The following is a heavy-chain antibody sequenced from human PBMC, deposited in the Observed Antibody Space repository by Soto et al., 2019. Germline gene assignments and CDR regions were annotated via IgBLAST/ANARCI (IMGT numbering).Heavy chain of an antibody. V-gene: IGHV3-64*02. CDR3: ARRARPDFYYMDV. J-gene: IGHJ6*03. CDR1: GFTFSSYA. Sequence: PGGSLRLSCAASGFTFSSYAMSWVRQAPGKGLECVSAISSNGGSTYYADSVQGRFTISRDNSKNTVYLQMGSLRPEDMAVYYCARRARPDFYYMDVWGKGTTVTVSS. D-gene: IGHD6-6*01. CDR2: ISSNGGST.